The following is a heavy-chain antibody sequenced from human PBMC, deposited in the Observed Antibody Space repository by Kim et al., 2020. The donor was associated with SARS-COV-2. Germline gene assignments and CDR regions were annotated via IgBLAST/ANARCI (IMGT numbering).Heavy chain of an antibody. CDR3: AAALTSRRTLGY. Sequence: NYAQKFQERVTITRDMSTSTAYMELSSLRSEDTAVYYCAAALTSRRTLGYWGQGTLVTVSS. D-gene: IGHD2-2*01. J-gene: IGHJ4*02. V-gene: IGHV1-58*01.